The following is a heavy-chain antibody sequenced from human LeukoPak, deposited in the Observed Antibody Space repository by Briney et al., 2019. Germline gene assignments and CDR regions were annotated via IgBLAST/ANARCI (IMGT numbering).Heavy chain of an antibody. CDR2: IIPIFGIA. Sequence: SVKVSCKASGGTFSSYAISWVRQAPGQGLEWMGRIIPIFGIANYAQKFQGRVTITADKSTSTAYMELSSLRSEDTAVYYCARAGRYCGGDCFYFDYWGQGTLVTVSS. J-gene: IGHJ4*02. CDR1: GGTFSSYA. CDR3: ARAGRYCGGDCFYFDY. D-gene: IGHD2-21*02. V-gene: IGHV1-69*04.